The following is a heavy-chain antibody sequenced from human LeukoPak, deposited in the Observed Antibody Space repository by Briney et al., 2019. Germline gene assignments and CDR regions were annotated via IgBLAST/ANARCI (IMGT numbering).Heavy chain of an antibody. Sequence: SATLSLTCTVAGGSIISYYWSWLRQPPGRGRGWIGYIYYIGSTNYNPSLKSRVTISLDTSKNQFSLKLSSVTAADTAVYYCGGPRSGWLFYWGQGTLVTVSS. J-gene: IGHJ4*02. CDR2: IYYIGST. CDR1: GGSIISYY. D-gene: IGHD6-19*01. CDR3: GGPRSGWLFY. V-gene: IGHV4-59*01.